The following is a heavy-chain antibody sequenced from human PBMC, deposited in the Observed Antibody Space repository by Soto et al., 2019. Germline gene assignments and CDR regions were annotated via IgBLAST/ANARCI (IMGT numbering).Heavy chain of an antibody. D-gene: IGHD2-2*01. V-gene: IGHV4-34*01. J-gene: IGHJ5*02. CDR3: ASGRDQNWFAL. CDR2: INHSGST. CDR1: GGSFSGYY. Sequence: ASETLSLTCAGYGGSFSGYYWSWIRQPPGKGLEWIGEINHSGSTNYNPSLKSRVTISVDTSKNQFSLKLSSVTAADTAVYYCASGRDQNWFALCGQGTLVTVSS.